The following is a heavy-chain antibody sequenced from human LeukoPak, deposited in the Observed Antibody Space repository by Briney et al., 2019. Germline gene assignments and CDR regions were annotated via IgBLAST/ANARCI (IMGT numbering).Heavy chain of an antibody. V-gene: IGHV3-23*01. J-gene: IGHJ3*01. CDR1: GFTFSNHA. CDR3: ARTRDSNTRNEPFDV. CDR2: ISGSGGST. Sequence: GGSLRLSCAASGFTFSNHAMSWVRQAPGKGLEWVSAISGSGGSTYYADSVKGRFTISRDSSKNTLDLQLNRLRAEDTAVYYCARTRDSNTRNEPFDVWGQGTMVTVSS. D-gene: IGHD1-1*01.